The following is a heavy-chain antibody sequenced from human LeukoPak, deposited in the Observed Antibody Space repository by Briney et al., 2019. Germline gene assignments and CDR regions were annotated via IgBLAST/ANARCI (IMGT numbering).Heavy chain of an antibody. J-gene: IGHJ4*02. V-gene: IGHV5-10-1*01. CDR1: GYSFTSYW. CDR3: ATAPLGSGSYYNGPDY. CDR2: IDPSDSYT. Sequence: GESLKISCKGSGYSFTSYWISWLRQMPGKGLEWMGRIDPSDSYTNYSPSFQGHVTISADKSISTAYLQWSSLKASDTAMYYCATAPLGSGSYYNGPDYWGQGTLVTVSS. D-gene: IGHD3-10*01.